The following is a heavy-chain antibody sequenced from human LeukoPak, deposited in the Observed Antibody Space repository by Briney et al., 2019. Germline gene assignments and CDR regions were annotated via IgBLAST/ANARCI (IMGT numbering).Heavy chain of an antibody. J-gene: IGHJ3*02. CDR3: AKVLTHRAFDI. CDR1: GFTFGTNA. V-gene: IGHV3-23*01. Sequence: GGSRRPSCAAPGFTFGTNAMAWVRQAPGKGLEWVSIISDGGGYTYYADSVKGRFTISRDNSKNTLYLQMNSLRAEDTAVYYCAKVLTHRAFDIWGRGTMVTVSS. CDR2: ISDGGGYT.